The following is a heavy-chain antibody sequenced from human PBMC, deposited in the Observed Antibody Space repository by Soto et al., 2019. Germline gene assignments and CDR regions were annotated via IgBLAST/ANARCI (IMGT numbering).Heavy chain of an antibody. CDR2: IYYSGST. J-gene: IGHJ4*02. Sequence: PSETLSLTCTVSGGSVSSGSYYWSWIRQPPGKGLEWIGYIYYSGSTNYNPSLKSRVTISVDTSKNQFSLKLSSVTAADTAVYYCARWEGDILTGYYVYWGQGTLVTVSS. CDR3: ARWEGDILTGYYVY. V-gene: IGHV4-61*01. CDR1: GGSVSSGSYY. D-gene: IGHD3-9*01.